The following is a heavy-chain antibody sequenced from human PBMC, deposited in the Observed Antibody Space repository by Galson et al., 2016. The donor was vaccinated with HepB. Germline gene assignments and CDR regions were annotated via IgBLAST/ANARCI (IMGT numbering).Heavy chain of an antibody. V-gene: IGHV4-31*03. CDR3: ARYGSWTGFDY. CDR2: ISHSGSV. Sequence: TLSLTCTVSPDTISITGYFWSWIRQLPGGGLEWIGYISHSGSVYLNPSLKSRSAISVDTSKNQFSLDLRSVTAADTAVYFCARYGSWTGFDYWGRGTLVTVSS. J-gene: IGHJ4*02. D-gene: IGHD6-13*01. CDR1: PDTISITGYF.